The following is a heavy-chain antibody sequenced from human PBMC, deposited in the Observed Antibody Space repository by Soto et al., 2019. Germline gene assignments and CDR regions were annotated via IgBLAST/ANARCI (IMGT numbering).Heavy chain of an antibody. V-gene: IGHV4-34*01. CDR3: ARSTGSWYSGSFDY. Sequence: QVQLQQWGAGLLKPSETLSLTCAVYGGSFSGYYWSWIRQPPGKGLEWIGEINHSGSTNYNPSLKSRVTISVDTSKNQFSLKLSSVTAADTAVYCCARSTGSWYSGSFDYWGQGTLVTVSS. D-gene: IGHD6-13*01. CDR2: INHSGST. CDR1: GGSFSGYY. J-gene: IGHJ4*02.